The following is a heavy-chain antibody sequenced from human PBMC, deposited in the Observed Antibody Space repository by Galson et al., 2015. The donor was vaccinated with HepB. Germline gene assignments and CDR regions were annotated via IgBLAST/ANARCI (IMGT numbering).Heavy chain of an antibody. V-gene: IGHV3-53*01. J-gene: IGHJ4*02. CDR3: ATGQHTDLGQVH. Sequence: SLRLSCAASGFTVSSAYMSWVRQAPGKGLEWVSVIYSGGSTYYADSVKGRFTISRDNSKNTLHLQMNNLRAEDTAVYFCATGQHTDLGQVHWGQGTLVPVSS. D-gene: IGHD2-8*02. CDR1: GFTVSSAY. CDR2: IYSGGST.